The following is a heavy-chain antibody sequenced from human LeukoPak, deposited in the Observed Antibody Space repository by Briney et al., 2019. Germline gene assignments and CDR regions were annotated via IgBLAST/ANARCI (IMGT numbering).Heavy chain of an antibody. Sequence: SETLSLTCTVSGASVSGVSFYWNWIRQPPGKGLQYIGYIQYSRSTNYNPSLKSRVTMSVDTSKNQFSLKLRSVTAADTAVYYCARYYDSSGYWSTPHFDYWGQGTLVTVSS. J-gene: IGHJ4*02. V-gene: IGHV4-61*01. CDR3: ARYYDSSGYWSTPHFDY. CDR2: IQYSRST. D-gene: IGHD3-22*01. CDR1: GASVSGVSFY.